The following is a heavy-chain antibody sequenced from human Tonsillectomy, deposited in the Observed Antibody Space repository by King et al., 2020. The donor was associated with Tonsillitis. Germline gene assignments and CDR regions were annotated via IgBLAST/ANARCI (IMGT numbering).Heavy chain of an antibody. V-gene: IGHV3-30*04. D-gene: IGHD3-22*01. CDR1: GFTFSSSA. J-gene: IGHJ3*02. CDR3: AREGGVMIVAVDAFDI. CDR2: ISYDGSNK. Sequence: VQLVESGGGVVQPGRSLRLSCAASGFTFSSSAMHWVRQAPGKGLEWVAFISYDGSNKYYADSVKGRFTISRDNSKNTLYLQMNSLRAEDTAVYYCAREGGVMIVAVDAFDIWGQGTMVTVSS.